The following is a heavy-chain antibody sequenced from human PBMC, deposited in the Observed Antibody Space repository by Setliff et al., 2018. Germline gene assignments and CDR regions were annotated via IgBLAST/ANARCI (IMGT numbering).Heavy chain of an antibody. CDR3: AREGVHTWSSTDYHYYMDV. J-gene: IGHJ6*03. CDR1: GYTLTNYY. D-gene: IGHD2-21*01. CDR2: INPSGGLT. Sequence: GASVKVSCKASGYTLTNYYMHWVRQAPGQGLEWMGIINPSGGLTRYAQKFQGRVTIMTDESTSTAYMELSSLTSEDTAVYYCAREGVHTWSSTDYHYYMDVWGRGTTVTVS. V-gene: IGHV1-46*01.